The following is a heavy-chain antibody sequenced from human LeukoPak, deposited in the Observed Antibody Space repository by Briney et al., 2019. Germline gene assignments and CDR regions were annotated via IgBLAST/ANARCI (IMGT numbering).Heavy chain of an antibody. CDR1: GFTFDDYA. Sequence: GGSLRLSCAASGFTFDDYAMHWVRQALGKGLEWVSGISWNSGSIGYADSVKGRFTISRDNAKNSLYLQMNSLRAEDTALYYCAKSAYYYYGMDVWGQGTTVTVSS. V-gene: IGHV3-9*01. CDR2: ISWNSGSI. J-gene: IGHJ6*02. CDR3: AKSAYYYYGMDV.